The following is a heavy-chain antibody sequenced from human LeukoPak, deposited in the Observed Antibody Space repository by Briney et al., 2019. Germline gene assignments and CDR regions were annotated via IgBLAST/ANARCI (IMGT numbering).Heavy chain of an antibody. Sequence: GGSLRLSCAASEFTFSAYAMHWIRQAPGKGLEWVANMKYDGSEKYYVDSVKGRFTISRDNSKNTLYLQMNSLRAEDTAVYYCAKDHPYFDYWGQGTLVTVSS. CDR1: EFTFSAYA. CDR3: AKDHPYFDY. J-gene: IGHJ4*02. V-gene: IGHV3-7*03. CDR2: MKYDGSEK.